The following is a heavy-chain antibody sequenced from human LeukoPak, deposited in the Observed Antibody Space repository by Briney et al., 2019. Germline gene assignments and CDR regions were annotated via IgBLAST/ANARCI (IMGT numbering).Heavy chain of an antibody. CDR2: MNPKSGNT. CDR3: ARVSLGYCSGGTCYFQDH. D-gene: IGHD2-15*01. CDR1: GYTFTNYD. J-gene: IGHJ4*02. V-gene: IGHV1-8*01. Sequence: ASVKVSCKASGYTFTNYDINWVRRATGQGLEWMGWMNPKSGNTGYAQKFQGRVTMTRSTSISTAYMELSSLTSEDTAVYYCARVSLGYCSGGTCYFQDHWGQGTLVTVSS.